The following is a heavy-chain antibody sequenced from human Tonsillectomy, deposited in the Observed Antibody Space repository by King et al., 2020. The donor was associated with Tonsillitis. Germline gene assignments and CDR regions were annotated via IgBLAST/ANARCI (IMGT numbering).Heavy chain of an antibody. D-gene: IGHD3-10*01. CDR1: GFTFDDYG. V-gene: IGHV3-20*04. J-gene: IGHJ6*03. Sequence: VQLEESGGGVVRPGGSLRLSCAASGFTFDDYGMTWVRQGPGKGLEWVSGINWRGDTTDYADSVKGRFTISRDNAKNSLYLQINSLRADDTALYYCARADYYGSAGARGFYYYYMDVWGKGTTVTVSS. CDR2: INWRGDTT. CDR3: ARADYYGSAGARGFYYYYMDV.